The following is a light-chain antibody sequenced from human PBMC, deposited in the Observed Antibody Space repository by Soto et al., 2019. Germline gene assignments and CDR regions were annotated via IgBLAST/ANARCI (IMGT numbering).Light chain of an antibody. CDR2: GNS. Sequence: QSVLTQPPSVSGAPGQKVTISCTGSSSNIGAGYDVNWYHQLPGTAPKLLIHGNSNRPSGVPDRFSGSKSGTSASLAITGLQAEDEADYFCQSYDNSLSGYVFGTGTQLTVL. CDR3: QSYDNSLSGYV. CDR1: SSNIGAGYD. J-gene: IGLJ1*01. V-gene: IGLV1-40*01.